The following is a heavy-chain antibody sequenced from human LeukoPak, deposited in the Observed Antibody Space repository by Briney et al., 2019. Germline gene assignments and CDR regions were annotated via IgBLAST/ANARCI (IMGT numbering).Heavy chain of an antibody. CDR2: IKHDGSEK. CDR3: VRDQAHCTGGSCYSFWFDP. D-gene: IGHD2-15*01. J-gene: IGHJ5*02. Sequence: GGSLRLSCTASGFTFSTYWMSWVRQAPGKGLERVANIKHDGSEKYYEDSVKGRFTISRDNAKNSLYLQMNSPRAEDTAVYYCVRDQAHCTGGSCYSFWFDPWGQGVLVTVSS. CDR1: GFTFSTYW. V-gene: IGHV3-7*01.